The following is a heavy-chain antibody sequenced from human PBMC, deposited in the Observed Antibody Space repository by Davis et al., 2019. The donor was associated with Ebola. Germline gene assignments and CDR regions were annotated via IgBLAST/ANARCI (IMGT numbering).Heavy chain of an antibody. V-gene: IGHV5-51*01. CDR2: SYPGDSDT. Sequence: QCSGLDFIRHRIGRVRQTPGKGLECMGMSYPGDSDTRYSPFFQGQVTISADKSSSTAFLQWRSLKASDSATYYCARSDPNGYYYGIDVWGQGTQVSVSS. D-gene: IGHD2-21*02. CDR3: ARSDPNGYYYGIDV. J-gene: IGHJ6*02. CDR1: GLDFIRHR.